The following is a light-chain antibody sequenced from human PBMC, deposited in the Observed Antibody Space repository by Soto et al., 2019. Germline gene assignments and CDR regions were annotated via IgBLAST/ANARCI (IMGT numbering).Light chain of an antibody. Sequence: QSALTQPASVSGSPGQSITISCTGTSSDVGTYNFVSWYQQHADKAPKPVIYEVSNRPSGISRRFFGAKSGNTASLTISGLQAEDEADYYCSAYISINTPVTFAGGTKLTV. CDR3: SAYISINTPVT. V-gene: IGLV2-14*01. CDR1: SSDVGTYNF. CDR2: EVS. J-gene: IGLJ2*01.